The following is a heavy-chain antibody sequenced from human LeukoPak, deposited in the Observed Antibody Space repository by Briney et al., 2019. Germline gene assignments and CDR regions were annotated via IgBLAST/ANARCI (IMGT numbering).Heavy chain of an antibody. J-gene: IGHJ4*02. CDR2: IYYSGST. CDR3: ARQVVAVAGTGYFDY. CDR1: GGSIRSSSYY. D-gene: IGHD6-19*01. Sequence: SETLSLTCTVSGGSIRSSSYYWGWIRQPPGKGLEWIGSIYYSGSTYYNASLKSRATISVDTSKNQSSLTLNSVTAADTAVYFCARQVVAVAGTGYFDYWGQGALVTVSS. V-gene: IGHV4-39*01.